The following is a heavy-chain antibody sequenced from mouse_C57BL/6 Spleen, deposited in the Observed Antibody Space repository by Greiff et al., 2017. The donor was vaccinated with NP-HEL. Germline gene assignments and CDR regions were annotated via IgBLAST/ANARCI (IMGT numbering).Heavy chain of an antibody. D-gene: IGHD4-1*01. Sequence: QVQLQQSGAELVRPGSSVKLSCKASGYTFTSYWMHWVKQRPIQGLEWIGNIDPSDSETHYNQKFKDKAKLTVDKSSSTAYMQLSSLTSEDSAVYYCAREGTGTDYAMDYWGQGTSVTVSS. CDR1: GYTFTSYW. CDR2: IDPSDSET. J-gene: IGHJ4*01. CDR3: AREGTGTDYAMDY. V-gene: IGHV1-52*01.